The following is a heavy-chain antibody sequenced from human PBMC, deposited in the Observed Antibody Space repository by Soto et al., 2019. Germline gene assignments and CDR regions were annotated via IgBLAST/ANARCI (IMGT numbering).Heavy chain of an antibody. CDR2: IYPGDSDT. V-gene: IGHV5-51*01. D-gene: IGHD2-2*01. CDR3: ARHCSSTSCEHYYYYGIDV. CDR1: GCSFTSYW. Sequence: GESLRISCKCSGCSFTSYWIGWVRQMPGKGLEWMGIIYPGDSDTRYSPSFQGQVTISADKSISTAYLQWSSLKASDTAMYYCARHCSSTSCEHYYYYGIDVWGQGTTVTVSS. J-gene: IGHJ6*02.